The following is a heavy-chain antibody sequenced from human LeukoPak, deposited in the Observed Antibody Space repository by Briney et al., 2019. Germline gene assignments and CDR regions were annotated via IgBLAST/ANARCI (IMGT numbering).Heavy chain of an antibody. CDR3: ARENDFWSGYPYYFDY. Sequence: PGGSLRLSCAAPGFTFSSYWMSWVRQAPGKGREWVANIKQDGSEKYYVDSVKGRFTISRDNAKNSLYLEMNSLRAEDTAVYYCARENDFWSGYPYYFDYWGQGTLVTVSS. CDR2: IKQDGSEK. J-gene: IGHJ4*02. D-gene: IGHD3-3*01. V-gene: IGHV3-7*01. CDR1: GFTFSSYW.